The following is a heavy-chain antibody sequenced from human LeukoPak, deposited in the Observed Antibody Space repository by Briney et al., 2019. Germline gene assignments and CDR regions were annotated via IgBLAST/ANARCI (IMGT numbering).Heavy chain of an antibody. V-gene: IGHV1-18*01. Sequence: ASVKVSCKASGYTFTSYGISWVRQAPGQGLEWMGWISAYNGNTNYAQKLQGRVTMTTDTSTSTAYMELRSLRSDDTAVYYRARVGGAAMLLYYYYYMDVWGKGTTVTISS. D-gene: IGHD2-2*01. CDR3: ARVGGAAMLLYYYYYMDV. CDR2: ISAYNGNT. J-gene: IGHJ6*03. CDR1: GYTFTSYG.